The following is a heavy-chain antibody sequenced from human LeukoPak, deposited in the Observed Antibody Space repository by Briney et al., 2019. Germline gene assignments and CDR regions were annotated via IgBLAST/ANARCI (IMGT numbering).Heavy chain of an antibody. CDR2: ISYDGSNK. D-gene: IGHD2-2*01. Sequence: GGSLRLSCAASGFTFSSYAIHWGGQAPGKGLEWVAAISYDGSNKYYADSVKGRFTISRDNSKNTLNLQMTSQRAEDTAVYYCAKFNRQYCSSISCYGGFDYWGQGTLVTVSS. J-gene: IGHJ4*02. V-gene: IGHV3-30*04. CDR1: GFTFSSYA. CDR3: AKFNRQYCSSISCYGGFDY.